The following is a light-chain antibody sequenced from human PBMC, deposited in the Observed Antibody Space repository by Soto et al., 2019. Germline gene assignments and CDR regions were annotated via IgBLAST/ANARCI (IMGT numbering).Light chain of an antibody. CDR2: EVS. J-gene: IGLJ3*02. Sequence: QSALTQPASVSGSPGQSITISCTGTSNDVGGYNYVSWYQQHPGKAPKLMIYEVSNWPSGVSNRFSGFKSGNTASLTISGLQAEDEADYYCSSYTNSNTQVFGGGTKVTVL. V-gene: IGLV2-14*01. CDR3: SSYTNSNTQV. CDR1: SNDVGGYNY.